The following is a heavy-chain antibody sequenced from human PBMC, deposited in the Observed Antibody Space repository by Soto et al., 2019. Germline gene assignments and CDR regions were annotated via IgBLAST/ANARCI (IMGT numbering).Heavy chain of an antibody. V-gene: IGHV3-30-3*01. CDR2: ISYDGSDK. CDR1: GFTFSSYA. J-gene: IGHJ4*02. D-gene: IGHD2-15*01. Sequence: GGSLRLSCAASGFTFSSYAMHWVRQAPGKGLEWVALISYDGSDKDYADPVKGRFTISRDDAKNSLYLQMNSLRAEDTAVYYCARDKGRSPLDYWGQGTLVTVSS. CDR3: ARDKGRSPLDY.